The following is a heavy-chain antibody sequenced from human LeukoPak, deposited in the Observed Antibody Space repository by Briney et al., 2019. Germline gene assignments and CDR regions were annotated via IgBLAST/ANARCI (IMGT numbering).Heavy chain of an antibody. V-gene: IGHV3-23*01. CDR1: GFTFSKLA. Sequence: PGGSLRLSCAASGFTFSKLAMGWVRQAPGKGLDWVSAISDGGGITYYADSVKGRFTISRDNSKHTLYLQMNSLRAEDTALYYCAKDELLSEWWYCMAHGGQGTLVTVSS. D-gene: IGHD2-15*01. CDR3: AKDELLSEWWYCMAH. CDR2: ISDGGGIT. J-gene: IGHJ4*02.